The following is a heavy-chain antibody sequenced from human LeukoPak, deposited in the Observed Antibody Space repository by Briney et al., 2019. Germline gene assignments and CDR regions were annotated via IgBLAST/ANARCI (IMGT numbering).Heavy chain of an antibody. Sequence: PGGSLRLSCAASGFTFSSYGMHWVRQAPGKGLEWVAVISYDGSNKYYADSVKGRFTISRDNSKNTLYLQMNSLRAEDTAVYYCAKHVAVAGREFDYWGQGTLVTVSS. D-gene: IGHD6-19*01. CDR1: GFTFSSYG. CDR3: AKHVAVAGREFDY. V-gene: IGHV3-30*18. J-gene: IGHJ4*02. CDR2: ISYDGSNK.